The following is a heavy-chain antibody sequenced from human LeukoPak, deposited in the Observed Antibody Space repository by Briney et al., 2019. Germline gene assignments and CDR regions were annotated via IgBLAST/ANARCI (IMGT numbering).Heavy chain of an antibody. CDR2: INQSGST. CDR1: GGSFSGYY. J-gene: IGHJ4*02. V-gene: IGHV4-34*01. Sequence: SETLSLTCAVYGGSFSGYYWSWIRQPPGKGLEWIGEINQSGSTNYNPSLKSRVTISVDTSKNQFSLKLSSVTAADTAVYYCARDTTGYWGQGTLVTVSS. CDR3: ARDTTGY. D-gene: IGHD1-26*01.